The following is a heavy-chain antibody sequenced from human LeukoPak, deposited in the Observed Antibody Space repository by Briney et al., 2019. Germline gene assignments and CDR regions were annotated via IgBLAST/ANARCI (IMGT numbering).Heavy chain of an antibody. D-gene: IGHD4-11*01. J-gene: IGHJ4*02. CDR1: GGTFSSYA. V-gene: IGHV1-69*05. CDR3: ATHTSDYSNPIDPYFDY. CDR2: IIPIFGTA. Sequence: SVKVSCKASGGTFSSYAISWVRQAPGQGLEWMGGIIPIFGTANYAQKFQGRVTITTDESTSTAYMELSSLRSEDTAVYYCATHTSDYSNPIDPYFDYWGQGTLVTVSS.